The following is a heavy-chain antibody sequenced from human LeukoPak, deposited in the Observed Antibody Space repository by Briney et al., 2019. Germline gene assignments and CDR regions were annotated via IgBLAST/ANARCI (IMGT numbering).Heavy chain of an antibody. CDR2: IIPIFGTA. J-gene: IGHJ4*02. CDR1: GGTFSSYA. D-gene: IGHD3-3*01. Sequence: SVKVSCKASGGTFSSYAISWVRQAPGQGLEWMGGIIPIFGTANYAQKFQGRVTITADESTSTAYMELSSLRSEDTAVYYCARDRIARFLEWLLPEGYYFDYWGQGTLVTVSS. CDR3: ARDRIARFLEWLLPEGYYFDY. V-gene: IGHV1-69*13.